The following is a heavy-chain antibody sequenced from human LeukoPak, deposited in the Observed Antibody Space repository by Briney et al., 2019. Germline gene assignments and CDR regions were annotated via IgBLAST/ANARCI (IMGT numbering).Heavy chain of an antibody. CDR2: MNLDGSEK. V-gene: IGHV3-7*01. D-gene: IGHD3/OR15-3a*01. CDR1: GFTFSSYW. CDR3: ARDDGFSCYSY. Sequence: GGSLRLSCAASGFTFSSYWMTWVRQAPGKGLEWVANMNLDGSEKYYVDSVKGRFIISRDNAKNSLFLQMNSLIAEDTAVYYCARDDGFSCYSYWGQGTLVSVSS. J-gene: IGHJ4*02.